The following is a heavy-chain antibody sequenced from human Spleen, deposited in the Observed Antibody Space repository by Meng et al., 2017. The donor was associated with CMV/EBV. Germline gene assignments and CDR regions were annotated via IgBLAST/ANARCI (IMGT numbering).Heavy chain of an antibody. CDR3: ARAGDYDFWSGYYGTHYFDY. V-gene: IGHV3-7*01. CDR2: IKQDGSEK. Sequence: GESLKISCAASGFTFSSYWMSWVRQAPGKGLEWVANIKQDGSEKYYVDSVKGRFTISRDNAKNSLYLQMNSLRAEDTAVYYCARAGDYDFWSGYYGTHYFDYWGQGTLVTVSS. D-gene: IGHD3-3*01. CDR1: GFTFSSYW. J-gene: IGHJ4*02.